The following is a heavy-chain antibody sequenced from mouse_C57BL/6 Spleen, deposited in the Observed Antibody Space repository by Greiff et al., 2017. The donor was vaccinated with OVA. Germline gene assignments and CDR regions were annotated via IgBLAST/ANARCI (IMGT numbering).Heavy chain of an antibody. CDR2: IYPGSGST. V-gene: IGHV1-55*01. CDR1: GYTFTSYW. J-gene: IGHJ3*01. Sequence: QVQLQQPGAELVKPGASVKMSCKASGYTFTSYWITWVKQRPGQGLEWIGDIYPGSGSTNYNEKFKSKATLTVDTSSSTAYMQLSSLTSEDSAVYYCAREEDGNNVPFAYWGQGTLVTVSA. CDR3: AREEDGNNVPFAY. D-gene: IGHD2-1*01.